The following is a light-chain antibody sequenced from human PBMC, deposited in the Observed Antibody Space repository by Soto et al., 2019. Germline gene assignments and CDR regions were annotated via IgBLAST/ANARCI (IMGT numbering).Light chain of an antibody. J-gene: IGLJ1*01. CDR2: EVS. CDR1: SRDVGCYNY. CDR3: SSYTSSSPPLNV. V-gene: IGLV2-14*01. Sequence: QSALTQPASVSGSPGQSITISCTGTSRDVGCYNYVSWYQQHPGKAPKLMIYEVSNRPSGVSNRFSGSKSGNTASLTISGLQAEDESDYYCSSYTSSSPPLNVYVTGTKVTVL.